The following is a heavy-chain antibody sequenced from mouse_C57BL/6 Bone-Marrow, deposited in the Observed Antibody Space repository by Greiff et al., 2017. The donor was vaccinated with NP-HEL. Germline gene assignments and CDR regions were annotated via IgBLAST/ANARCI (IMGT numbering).Heavy chain of an antibody. J-gene: IGHJ3*01. D-gene: IGHD1-1*01. Sequence: DVMLVESGGGLVQPGGSMKLSCVASGFTFSNYWMNWVRQSPEKGLEWVAQIRLKSDNYATHYAESVKGRFTISRDDSKSSVYLQMNNLRAEDTGIYYCTAGVYYYGSSGSWFAYWGQGTLVTVSA. CDR3: TAGVYYYGSSGSWFAY. V-gene: IGHV6-3*01. CDR2: IRLKSDNYAT. CDR1: GFTFSNYW.